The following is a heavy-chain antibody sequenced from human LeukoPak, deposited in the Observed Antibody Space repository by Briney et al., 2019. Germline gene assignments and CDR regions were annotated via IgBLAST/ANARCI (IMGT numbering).Heavy chain of an antibody. J-gene: IGHJ4*02. CDR2: INSDGSST. CDR1: GFTFSSYW. V-gene: IGHV3-74*01. D-gene: IGHD5-12*01. CDR3: ARVSGYDYYFDY. Sequence: GALRLSCAASGFTFSSYWMHWVRQAPGKGLVWVSRINSDGSSTSYADSVKGRFTISRDNAKNTLYLQMNSLRAEDTAVYYCARVSGYDYYFDYWGQGTLVTVSS.